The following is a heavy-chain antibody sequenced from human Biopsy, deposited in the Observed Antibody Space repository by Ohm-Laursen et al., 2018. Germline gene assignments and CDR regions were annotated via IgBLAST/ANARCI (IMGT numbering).Heavy chain of an antibody. Sequence: SVKVSCKTSGYTFTSYDINWVRQATGQGLEWMGWMNTNSGNTDYAQKFQGRVTMTRNTSISTAYMELNSLRSEDTAVYYCARGSFWFGGNYYYYGMDVWGQGTTVTVSS. V-gene: IGHV1-8*01. CDR2: MNTNSGNT. J-gene: IGHJ6*02. CDR3: ARGSFWFGGNYYYYGMDV. D-gene: IGHD3-10*01. CDR1: GYTFTSYD.